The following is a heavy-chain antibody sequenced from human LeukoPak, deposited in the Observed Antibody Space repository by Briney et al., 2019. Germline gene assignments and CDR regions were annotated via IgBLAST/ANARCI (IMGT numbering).Heavy chain of an antibody. CDR2: INPYDGST. J-gene: IGHJ4*02. Sequence: ASVKVSCKASGYTFTSYDMIWVRQAPGQGLEWMGRINPYDGSTSYAQKLQGRVTMTTDTSTSTAYMELRSLRSDDTAVYYCARDDSYDSSGYYFDYGGQGTLVTVSS. D-gene: IGHD3-22*01. V-gene: IGHV1-18*04. CDR1: GYTFTSYD. CDR3: ARDDSYDSSGYYFDY.